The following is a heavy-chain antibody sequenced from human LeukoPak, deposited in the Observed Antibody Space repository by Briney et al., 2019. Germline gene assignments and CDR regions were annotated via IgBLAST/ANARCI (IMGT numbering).Heavy chain of an antibody. V-gene: IGHV3-23*01. CDR3: AKGRYHGSRRYLNSHDY. D-gene: IGHD3-10*01. Sequence: PGGSLRLSCAASGFTFSNYVMSWVRQAPGKGLEWVSLISGSGDSTYYADSVKGRFTISRDNSKNTLYLQMNSLRAEDTAVYSCAKGRYHGSRRYLNSHDYWGQGTLVTVSS. J-gene: IGHJ4*02. CDR2: ISGSGDST. CDR1: GFTFSNYV.